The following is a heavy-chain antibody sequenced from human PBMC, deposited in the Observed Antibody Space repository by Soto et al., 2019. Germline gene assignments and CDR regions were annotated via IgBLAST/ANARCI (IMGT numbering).Heavy chain of an antibody. J-gene: IGHJ5*02. CDR1: GGTFSSYA. CDR2: IIPIFGTA. D-gene: IGHD1-20*01. CDR3: ARDWGITGRWGGTNWFDP. V-gene: IGHV1-69*13. Sequence: ASVKVSCKASGGTFSSYAISWVRQAPGQGLEWMGGIIPIFGTANYAQKFQGRVTITADESTSTAYMELSSLRSEDTAVYYCARDWGITGRWGGTNWFDPWGQGTLVTVSS.